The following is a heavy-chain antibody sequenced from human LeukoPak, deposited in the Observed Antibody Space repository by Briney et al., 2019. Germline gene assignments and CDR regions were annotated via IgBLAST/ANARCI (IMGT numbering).Heavy chain of an antibody. J-gene: IGHJ4*02. CDR1: GYTLTELS. D-gene: IGHD2-15*01. CDR2: FDPEDGET. V-gene: IGHV1-24*01. CDR3: ASTAPALGYCSGGSCYSGFDY. Sequence: ASVKVSCKVSGYTLTELSMHWVRQAPGKGLEWMGGFDPEDGETIYAQKFQGRVTMTEDTSTDTAYMELSSLRSEDTAVYYCASTAPALGYCSGGSCYSGFDYWGQGTLVTVSS.